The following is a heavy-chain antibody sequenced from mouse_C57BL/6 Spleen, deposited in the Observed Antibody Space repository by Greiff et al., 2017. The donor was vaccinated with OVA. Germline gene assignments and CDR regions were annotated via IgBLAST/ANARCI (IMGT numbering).Heavy chain of an antibody. D-gene: IGHD3-3*01. V-gene: IGHV1-54*01. CDR3: ARRDLRGFDY. CDR1: GYAFTNYL. Sequence: QVQLQQSGAELVRPGTSVKVSCKASGYAFTNYLIEWVKQRPGQGLEWIGVINPGSGGTNYTEKFKGKATLTADKSSSTAYMQLSSLTSEDSAVYFCARRDLRGFDYWGQGTTLTVSS. J-gene: IGHJ2*01. CDR2: INPGSGGT.